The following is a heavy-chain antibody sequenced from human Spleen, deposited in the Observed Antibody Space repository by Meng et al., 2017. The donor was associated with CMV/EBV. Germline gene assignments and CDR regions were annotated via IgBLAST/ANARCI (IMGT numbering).Heavy chain of an antibody. CDR1: GFTVSSDY. CDR2: IYGDGRT. D-gene: IGHD5-18*01. Sequence: GESLKISCAASGFTVSSDYMAWVRQAPGKGLEWVSGIYGDGRTYYADFVKGRFTISRDNSKNTLYLQMNSLRAEDTAVYYCAKDLFDTAMVTYYYYYGMDVWGQGTTVTVSS. CDR3: AKDLFDTAMVTYYYYYGMDV. J-gene: IGHJ6*02. V-gene: IGHV3-53*01.